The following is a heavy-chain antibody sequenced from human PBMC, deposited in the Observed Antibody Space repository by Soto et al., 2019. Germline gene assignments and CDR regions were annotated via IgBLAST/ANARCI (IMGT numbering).Heavy chain of an antibody. D-gene: IGHD3-16*02. CDR2: ISWNSGSI. V-gene: IGHV3-9*01. CDR3: ANASDYRWGSYLDY. J-gene: IGHJ4*02. Sequence: EVQLVESGGGLVQPGRSLRLSCAASGFTFDDYAMHWVRQAPGKGLEWVSGISWNSGSIGYADSVKGRFTISRDNAQNSLYLQMNSLRAEDTALDYCANASDYRWGSYLDYWGQGTLVTVSS. CDR1: GFTFDDYA.